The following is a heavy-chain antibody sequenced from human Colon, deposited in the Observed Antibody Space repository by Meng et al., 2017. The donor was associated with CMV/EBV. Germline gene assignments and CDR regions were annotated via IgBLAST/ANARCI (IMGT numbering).Heavy chain of an antibody. Sequence: QVQLVQSGAEVKKPGSSVNVYCKASGGTFSSYAISWVRQAPGQGLEWMGGIIPIFGTENYAQKFQGRVTITADESTSTAYMKLSSLRSEDTAVYYCARDIDSAEGYWGQGTLVTVSS. CDR3: ARDIDSAEGY. V-gene: IGHV1-69*12. J-gene: IGHJ4*02. CDR2: IIPIFGTE. D-gene: IGHD1-26*01. CDR1: GGTFSSYA.